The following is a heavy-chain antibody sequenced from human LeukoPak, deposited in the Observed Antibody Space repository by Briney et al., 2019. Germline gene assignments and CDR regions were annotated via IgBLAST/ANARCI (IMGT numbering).Heavy chain of an antibody. CDR1: GFTFSSYC. V-gene: IGHV3-7*01. CDR3: ARLGDSSTACYRAVDY. D-gene: IGHD2-2*01. CDR2: IKADESET. J-gene: IGHJ4*02. Sequence: GGSLRLSCATSGFTFSSYCMSWVRQAPGNGLEWVASIKADESETYYVDSVKGRFTISRDNAKNSLYLQMNRLRAEDTAVYSCARLGDSSTACYRAVDYWGQGTLVTVSS.